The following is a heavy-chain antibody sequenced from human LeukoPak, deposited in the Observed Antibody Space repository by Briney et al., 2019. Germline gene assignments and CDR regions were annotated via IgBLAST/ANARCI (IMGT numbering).Heavy chain of an antibody. CDR2: LYIGRGM. Sequence: SDTQSLLYCVSNGSNPNHYWSWMRQPAGKGLVEIRRLYIGRGMEYNPSLKSRVTMSVDRANMQFSLRLTSVTAADTAVYYCARESRVVIGDGYHVDSWGPGTLITVSS. CDR1: NGSNPNHY. V-gene: IGHV4-4*07. D-gene: IGHD2-21*01. CDR3: ARESRVVIGDGYHVDS. J-gene: IGHJ4*02.